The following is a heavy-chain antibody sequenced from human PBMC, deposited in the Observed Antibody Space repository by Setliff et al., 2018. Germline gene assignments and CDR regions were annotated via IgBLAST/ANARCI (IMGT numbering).Heavy chain of an antibody. CDR2: IKEDGSET. CDR3: ARGIGGCSSNSCYDGYYYMDV. Sequence: GGSLRLSCAASGFTFSSYWMGWVRQAPGKGLEWVANIKEDGSETYYGGSVKCRFTISRDNAKNSLYLQMNSLRVEDTAVYYCARGIGGCSSNSCYDGYYYMDVWGKGTTVTSP. D-gene: IGHD2-2*01. V-gene: IGHV3-7*03. J-gene: IGHJ6*03. CDR1: GFTFSSYW.